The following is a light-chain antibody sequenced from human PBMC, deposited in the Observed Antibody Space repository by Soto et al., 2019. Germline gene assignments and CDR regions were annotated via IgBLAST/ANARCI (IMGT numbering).Light chain of an antibody. J-gene: IGLJ1*01. Sequence: QSVLTQPASVSGSPGQSITISCTGTSSDVGGYNYVSWYQQHPGKAPKLMIYDVSNRPSGVFNRFSGSKSGNTASLTISGLQAEDEADYYCGSYTSSSTHVFGTGTKVTVL. CDR1: SSDVGGYNY. CDR3: GSYTSSSTHV. CDR2: DVS. V-gene: IGLV2-14*01.